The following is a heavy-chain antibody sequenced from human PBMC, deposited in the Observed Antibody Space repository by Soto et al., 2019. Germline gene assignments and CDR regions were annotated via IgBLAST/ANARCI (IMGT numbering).Heavy chain of an antibody. Sequence: SEPLSLTCAVSGYSISSGFYWGWIRQPPGKGLEWIGSIYHSGNAYYSPSLRSRVTISVDTSKNQFSLKLNSATAADTAIYYCARHYSSSSGWFDPWGQGTLVTVSS. CDR1: GYSISSGFY. J-gene: IGHJ5*02. D-gene: IGHD6-6*01. CDR3: ARHYSSSSGWFDP. CDR2: IYHSGNA. V-gene: IGHV4-38-2*01.